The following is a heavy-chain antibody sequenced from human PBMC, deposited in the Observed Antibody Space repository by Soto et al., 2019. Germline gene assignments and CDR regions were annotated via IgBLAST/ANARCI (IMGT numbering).Heavy chain of an antibody. CDR3: AREWGPVLLAFDY. CDR1: GYTLTSYG. V-gene: IGHV1-18*04. J-gene: IGHJ4*02. D-gene: IGHD3-10*01. CDR2: ISAYNGKT. Sequence: ASVKVSCKASGYTLTSYGITWVRQAPGQWLEWMGWISAYNGKTNYAQKLQGRVTMTTDTSTSTAYMELRSLRSDDTAVYYCAREWGPVLLAFDYCGQGTLVTVSS.